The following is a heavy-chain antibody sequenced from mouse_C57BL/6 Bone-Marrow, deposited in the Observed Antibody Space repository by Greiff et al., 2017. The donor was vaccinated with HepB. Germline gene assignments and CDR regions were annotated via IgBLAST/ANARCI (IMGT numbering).Heavy chain of an antibody. V-gene: IGHV1-55*01. Sequence: QVQLQQPGAELVKPGASVKLSCKASGYTFTSYWITWVKQRPGQGLEWIGDIYPGSGSTNYNEKFKSKATLTVDTSSSTAYMQLSSLTSEDSAVYYCARSEYYGSGWAYWGQGTLVTVAA. D-gene: IGHD1-1*01. J-gene: IGHJ3*01. CDR3: ARSEYYGSGWAY. CDR2: IYPGSGST. CDR1: GYTFTSYW.